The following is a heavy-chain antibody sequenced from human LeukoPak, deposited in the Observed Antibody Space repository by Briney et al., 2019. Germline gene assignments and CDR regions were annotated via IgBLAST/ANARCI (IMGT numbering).Heavy chain of an antibody. CDR1: GFMFSSYA. Sequence: GGSLRLSCVASGFMFSSYAMSWVRQAPGKGLEWVSGTSGSGTTSYYADSVKGRFTVSRDYSNNTLHLHMNRLRAEDTAVYYCAKRASRGDYSSFYYHGMDVWGQGTSVTVSS. CDR3: AKRASRGDYSSFYYHGMDV. J-gene: IGHJ6*02. CDR2: TSGSGTTS. V-gene: IGHV3-23*01. D-gene: IGHD2-21*01.